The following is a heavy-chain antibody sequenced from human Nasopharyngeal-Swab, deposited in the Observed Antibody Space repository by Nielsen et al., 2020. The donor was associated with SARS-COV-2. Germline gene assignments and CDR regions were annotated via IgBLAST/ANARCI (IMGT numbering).Heavy chain of an antibody. CDR2: ISAFNGHT. Sequence: WVRQAPGQGLEWMGWISAFNGHTNYAQKFQGRVTMTTDTYTSTAYMELRTLRSDDTAVYYCARGDSGSYFAYWGQGTLVTVSS. D-gene: IGHD1-26*01. V-gene: IGHV1-18*01. CDR3: ARGDSGSYFAY. J-gene: IGHJ4*02.